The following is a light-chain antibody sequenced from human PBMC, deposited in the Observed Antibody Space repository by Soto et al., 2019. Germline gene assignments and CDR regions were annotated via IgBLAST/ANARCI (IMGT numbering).Light chain of an antibody. J-gene: IGLJ3*02. V-gene: IGLV2-14*01. CDR3: NSFTSSSTWV. Sequence: QSALTQPASVSGSPGQSITISCTGTSSDVGGYNYVSWYQHYPGKAPKLKIYEVSNRPSGVSYRFSGSKSGNTASLTISGLQAEDEADYYCNSFTSSSTWVFGGGTKLTVL. CDR1: SSDVGGYNY. CDR2: EVS.